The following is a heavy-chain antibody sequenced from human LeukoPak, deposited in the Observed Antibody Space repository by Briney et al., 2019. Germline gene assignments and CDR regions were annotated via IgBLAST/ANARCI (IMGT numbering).Heavy chain of an antibody. V-gene: IGHV4-61*02. D-gene: IGHD6-19*01. CDR3: ASIPAVAGKGESNY. CDR2: IYTSGST. CDR1: GGSISSGSYY. J-gene: IGHJ4*02. Sequence: PSQTLSLTCTVSGGSISSGSYYWSWIRQPAGKGLEWIGRIYTSGSTNYNPSLKSRVTISVDTSKNQFSLKLSSVTAADTAVYYCASIPAVAGKGESNYWGQGTLVTVSS.